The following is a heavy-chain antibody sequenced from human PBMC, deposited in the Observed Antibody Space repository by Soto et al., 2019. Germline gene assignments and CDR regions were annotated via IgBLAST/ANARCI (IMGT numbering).Heavy chain of an antibody. CDR2: INPNSGGT. D-gene: IGHD5-12*01. J-gene: IGHJ4*02. CDR3: ARGEYSGYDGTYYFDY. Sequence: ASVKVSCKASGYTFTGYYMHWVRQAPGQGLEWMGWINPNSGGTNYAQKFQGWVTMTRDTSISTAYMELSRLRSDDTAVYYCARGEYSGYDGTYYFDYWGQGTLVTVSS. CDR1: GYTFTGYY. V-gene: IGHV1-2*04.